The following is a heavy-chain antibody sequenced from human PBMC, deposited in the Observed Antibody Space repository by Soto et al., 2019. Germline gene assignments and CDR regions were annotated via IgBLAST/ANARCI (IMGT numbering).Heavy chain of an antibody. Sequence: QLQLQESGPGLVKPSETLSLTCTVSGGSISSSSYYWGWIRQPPGKGLEWIGSIYYSGSTYYNPSLKSRVPISVDTSKNQFSLKLSSVTAADTAVYYCARQFPGSYYNGNWFDPWGQGTLVTVSS. J-gene: IGHJ5*02. CDR1: GGSISSSSYY. CDR3: ARQFPGSYYNGNWFDP. V-gene: IGHV4-39*01. D-gene: IGHD3-10*01. CDR2: IYYSGST.